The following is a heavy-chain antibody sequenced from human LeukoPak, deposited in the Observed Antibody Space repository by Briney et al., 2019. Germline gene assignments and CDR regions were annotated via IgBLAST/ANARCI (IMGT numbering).Heavy chain of an antibody. CDR2: IYYSGST. D-gene: IGHD2-2*01. V-gene: IGHV4-59*01. Sequence: PSETLSLTCTVSGGSISSYYWSWIRQSPGKGLEWIGYIYYSGSTNYNPSLKSRVTISVDTSKNQFSLKLSSVTAADTAVYYCARGGYGSSSHNWFDPWGQGTLVTVSS. CDR3: ARGGYGSSSHNWFDP. J-gene: IGHJ5*02. CDR1: GGSISSYY.